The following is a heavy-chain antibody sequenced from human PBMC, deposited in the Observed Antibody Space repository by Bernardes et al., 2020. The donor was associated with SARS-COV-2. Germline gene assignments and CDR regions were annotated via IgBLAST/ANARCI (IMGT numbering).Heavy chain of an antibody. CDR3: ARSTKDFWSGYLLFDY. Sequence: SRPTLVKPTQTLTLTCTFSGFSLSTSGMCVSWIRQPPGKALEWLALIDWDDDKYYSTSLKTRLTISKDTSKNQVVLTMTNMDPVDTATYYCARSTKDFWSGYLLFDYWGQGTLVTVSS. CDR1: GFSLSTSGMC. D-gene: IGHD3-3*01. V-gene: IGHV2-70*01. J-gene: IGHJ4*02. CDR2: IDWDDDK.